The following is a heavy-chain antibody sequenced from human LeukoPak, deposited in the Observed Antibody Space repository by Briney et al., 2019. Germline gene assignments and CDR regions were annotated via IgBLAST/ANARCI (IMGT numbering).Heavy chain of an antibody. D-gene: IGHD6-19*01. CDR1: GFTFSSYA. CDR3: AGDTHSSSWYDH. J-gene: IGHJ5*02. CDR2: IYSDGNT. V-gene: IGHV3-23*03. Sequence: GGSLRLSCAASGFTFSSYAMSWARQAPGKGLEWVSFIYSDGNTYYADSVKGRFTLSRDSSRNTLYLQMNSLRVDDTAVYYCAGDTHSSSWYDHWGQGTLVTVSS.